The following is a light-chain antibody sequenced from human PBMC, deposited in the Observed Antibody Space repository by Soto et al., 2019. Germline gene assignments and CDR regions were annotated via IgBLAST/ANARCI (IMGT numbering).Light chain of an antibody. V-gene: IGLV2-23*02. CDR2: EVF. Sequence: QSVLTQPASVSGFPGQSITISCTGSSSDVGRYNLVSWYQQHPGKAPKLIIYEVFKRPSGVSNRFSGSKSGNTASLTVSGLQAEDEAYYYCCSYAGIFVFGSGTKVTVL. J-gene: IGLJ1*01. CDR3: CSYAGIFV. CDR1: SSDVGRYNL.